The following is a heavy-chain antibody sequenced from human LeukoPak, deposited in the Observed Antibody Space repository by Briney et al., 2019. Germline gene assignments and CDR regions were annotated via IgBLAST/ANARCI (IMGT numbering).Heavy chain of an antibody. J-gene: IGHJ4*02. CDR2: ISGSDDGT. V-gene: IGHV3-23*01. CDR1: GFTFSTYW. D-gene: IGHD3-10*01. CDR3: AKRGPIYSSTPGNYFDY. Sequence: PGGSLRLSCSASGFTFSTYWMSWVRQAPGKGLEWVSTISGSDDGTYYADSVRGRFTISRDNSKNTLYLQMKALRDEDTATYYCAKRGPIYSSTPGNYFDYWGQGTLVTVSS.